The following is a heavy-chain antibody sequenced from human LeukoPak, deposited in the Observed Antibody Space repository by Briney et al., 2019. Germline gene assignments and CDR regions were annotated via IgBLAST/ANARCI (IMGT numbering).Heavy chain of an antibody. CDR2: ISSSGSTI. D-gene: IGHD6-13*01. Sequence: GGSLRLSCAASGFTFSSYEMNWVRQAPGKGLEWVSYISSSGSTIYYADSVKGRFTISRGNAKNSLYLQMNSLRAEDTAVYYCAREGPGWAAAAGKPFNWFDPWGQGTLVTVSS. J-gene: IGHJ5*02. CDR1: GFTFSSYE. CDR3: AREGPGWAAAAGKPFNWFDP. V-gene: IGHV3-48*03.